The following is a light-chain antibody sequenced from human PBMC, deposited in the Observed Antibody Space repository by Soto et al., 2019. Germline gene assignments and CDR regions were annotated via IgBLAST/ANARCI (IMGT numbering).Light chain of an antibody. CDR3: QQRSNWPPIT. CDR2: DAS. CDR1: QSVSSY. J-gene: IGKJ5*01. Sequence: EIVLTQSPGTVSLSPGERATLSCRASQSVSSYLAWYQQKPGQAPRLLIYDASNRATGIPARFSGSGSGTDFTLTISSLEPEDFAVYYCQQRSNWPPITFGQGTRLEIK. V-gene: IGKV3-11*01.